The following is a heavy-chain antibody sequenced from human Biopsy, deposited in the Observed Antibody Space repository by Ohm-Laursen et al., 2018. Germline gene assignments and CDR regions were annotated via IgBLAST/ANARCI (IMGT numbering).Heavy chain of an antibody. D-gene: IGHD1-26*01. CDR3: ARGPHSGSHSCFDY. V-gene: IGHV1-69*13. Sequence: SVTVSCQASGGTFINYAISWVRQAPGHGLVWLGGIIPMFGTANYAQMFQGRVTISADESTSTSYMELSSLTTEDTAIYYCARGPHSGSHSCFDYWGRGTLVTVSS. CDR1: GGTFINYA. CDR2: IIPMFGTA. J-gene: IGHJ4*02.